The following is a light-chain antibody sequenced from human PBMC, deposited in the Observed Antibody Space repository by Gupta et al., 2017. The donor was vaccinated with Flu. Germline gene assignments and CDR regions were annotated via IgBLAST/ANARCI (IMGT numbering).Light chain of an antibody. CDR1: SSEGGDYEC. CDR2: DGT. V-gene: IGLV2-14*03. Sequence: QSITISCTATSSEGGDYECVSWNPHHPRNHHNLVIYDGTKRTSGVSDRFSGSKSETTAPLTIAARQAEDEDDYYCRSYTGTTNIFGGGTKLTVL. CDR3: RSYTGTTNI. J-gene: IGLJ2*01.